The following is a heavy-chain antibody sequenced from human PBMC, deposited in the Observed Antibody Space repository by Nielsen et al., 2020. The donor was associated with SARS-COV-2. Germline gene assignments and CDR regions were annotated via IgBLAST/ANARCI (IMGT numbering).Heavy chain of an antibody. Sequence: GSLKISCAASGFTFNTYAMSWIRQAPGKGLEWISAISGGGTNSFYADSVEGRFTISRDNSNHTLYLQLTNLRAEDTAVYYCANDFGDCGSSTCRPKWGQGSRITVSS. V-gene: IGHV3-23*01. D-gene: IGHD2-2*01. CDR1: GFTFNTYA. J-gene: IGHJ4*02. CDR3: ANDFGDCGSSTCRPK. CDR2: ISGGGTNS.